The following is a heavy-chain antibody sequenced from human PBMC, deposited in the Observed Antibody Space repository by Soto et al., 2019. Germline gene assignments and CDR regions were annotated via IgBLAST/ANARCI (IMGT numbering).Heavy chain of an antibody. Sequence: PGGSLRLSCSAPGFTLSNYAIQWVRQXPGKGLEWVALISPDGGLKYYADSVDGRFSVSRDNSNNTVCLQMNSLRDEDTAVYYCARHFYYASGSFGYWGQGTLVTVSS. CDR2: ISPDGGLK. V-gene: IGHV3-30-3*01. D-gene: IGHD3-22*01. CDR1: GFTLSNYA. J-gene: IGHJ4*02. CDR3: ARHFYYASGSFGY.